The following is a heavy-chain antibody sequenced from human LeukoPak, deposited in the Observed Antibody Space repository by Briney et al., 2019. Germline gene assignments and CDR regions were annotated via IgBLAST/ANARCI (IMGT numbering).Heavy chain of an antibody. CDR1: GFTFDDYA. D-gene: IGHD2-15*01. CDR2: ISWNSGSI. CDR3: AKDISRLRTLLDGGSLAFDI. J-gene: IGHJ3*02. Sequence: GGSLRLSCAASGFTFDDYAMHWVRQAPGKGLEWVSGISWNSGSIGYADSVKGRFTISRDNAKNSLYLQMNSLRAEDTTLYYCAKDISRLRTLLDGGSLAFDIWGQGTMVTVSS. V-gene: IGHV3-9*01.